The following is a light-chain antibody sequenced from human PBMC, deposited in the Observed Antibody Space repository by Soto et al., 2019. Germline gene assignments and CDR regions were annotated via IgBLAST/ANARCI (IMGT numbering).Light chain of an antibody. CDR2: GVS. J-gene: IGLJ3*02. CDR1: KSDVGGYNY. CDR3: CSYVDTDTWV. V-gene: IGLV2-11*01. Sequence: HSALTQPRSVSGSPGQSVTISCTGTKSDVGGYNYVSWYQQYPGKAPKLMISGVSERPSGVPDRFSGSKSGNTASLTISGLQAEDEADYSCCSYVDTDTWVFGGGTKLTVL.